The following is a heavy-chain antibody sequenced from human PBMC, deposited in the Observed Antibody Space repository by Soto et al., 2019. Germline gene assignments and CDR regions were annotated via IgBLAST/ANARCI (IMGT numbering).Heavy chain of an antibody. J-gene: IGHJ4*02. CDR3: GKLMNPFGGVLPYGGADY. V-gene: IGHV3-23*01. D-gene: IGHD3-16*01. CDR2: ITGSGGST. Sequence: EVQLLESGGGLVQPGGSLRLSCAASGFTFSSYAMSWVRQAPGTGLEWGSAITGSGGSTYYADIVKGRCTISRDNCKNTLYLQINSQRAEDTAVYYCGKLMNPFGGVLPYGGADYWGQGTLVTVSS. CDR1: GFTFSSYA.